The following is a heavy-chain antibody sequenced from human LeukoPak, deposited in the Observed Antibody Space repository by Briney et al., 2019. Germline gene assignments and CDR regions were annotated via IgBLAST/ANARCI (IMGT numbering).Heavy chain of an antibody. CDR2: ISSSSSYI. V-gene: IGHV3-21*01. Sequence: GGSLRLSCAASGFTFSSYTMNWVRQAPGKGLEWVSSISSSSSYIYYADSVKGRFTISRDNAKNSLFLQMNSLRAEDTAVYYCARGFSGVAAAGTVFDWFDPWGRGTLVTVSS. D-gene: IGHD6-13*01. CDR3: ARGFSGVAAAGTVFDWFDP. CDR1: GFTFSSYT. J-gene: IGHJ5*02.